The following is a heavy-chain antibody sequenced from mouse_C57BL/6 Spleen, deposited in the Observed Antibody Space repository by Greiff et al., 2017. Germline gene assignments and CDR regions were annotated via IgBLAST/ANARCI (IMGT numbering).Heavy chain of an antibody. CDR3: ARDGYYIDD. CDR2: IYPGDGDT. CDR1: GYAFTSYW. Sequence: VQLQQSGPELVKPGASVKLSCKASGYAFTSYWMNWVKQRPGQGLEWIGRIYPGDGDTNYNEKFKGKATLTADKSSSTAYMQLSSLTSEDSAVYFCARDGYYIDDWGQGTTLTVSS. V-gene: IGHV1-82*01. J-gene: IGHJ2*01. D-gene: IGHD2-3*01.